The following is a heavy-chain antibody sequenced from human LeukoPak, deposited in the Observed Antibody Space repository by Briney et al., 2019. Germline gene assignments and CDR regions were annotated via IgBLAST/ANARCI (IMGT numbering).Heavy chain of an antibody. Sequence: PGGSLRLSCAPSGFTFSHYWMSWVRQAPGKGLEWVANIKEDGSEKYYVDSVKGRFTISRDNSKNTLYLQMNSLRAEDTAVYYCARRAGAYPHPYDYWGQGTLVTVSS. D-gene: IGHD3-16*01. CDR2: IKEDGSEK. J-gene: IGHJ4*02. V-gene: IGHV3-7*03. CDR1: GFTFSHYW. CDR3: ARRAGAYPHPYDY.